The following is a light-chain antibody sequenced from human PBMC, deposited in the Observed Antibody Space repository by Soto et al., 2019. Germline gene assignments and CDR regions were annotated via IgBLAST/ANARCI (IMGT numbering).Light chain of an antibody. Sequence: EIVLTQSPGTLSLSPGERATLSCRASQSVSGSFLAWYQQKPGQAPRLLMYGASSRATGIPDRFSGGGSGTDFTLTISRLEPEDFAVYYCQQYGSSPTFGQGTKVDIK. CDR1: QSVSGSF. J-gene: IGKJ1*01. V-gene: IGKV3-20*01. CDR2: GAS. CDR3: QQYGSSPT.